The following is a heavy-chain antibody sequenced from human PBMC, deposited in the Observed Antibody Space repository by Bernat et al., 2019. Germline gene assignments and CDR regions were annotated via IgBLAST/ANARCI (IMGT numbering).Heavy chain of an antibody. CDR1: GFTFSSYS. J-gene: IGHJ5*02. V-gene: IGHV3-21*01. D-gene: IGHD3-3*01. CDR3: ARDIWPDFWSGYYPPSNWFDP. Sequence: EVQLVESGGGLVKPGGSLRLSCAASGFTFSSYSMNWVRQAPGKGLEWVSSISSSSSYIYYADSVKGRFTISRDNAKNSLYLKMNSLRAEDTAVYYCARDIWPDFWSGYYPPSNWFDPGGQGTLVTVSS. CDR2: ISSSSSYI.